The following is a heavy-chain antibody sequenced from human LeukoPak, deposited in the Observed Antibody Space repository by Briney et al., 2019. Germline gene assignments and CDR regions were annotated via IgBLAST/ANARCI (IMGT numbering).Heavy chain of an antibody. Sequence: GGSLRLSCAASGFTFSSYAMSWVRQAPGKGLEWVSAISGSGGSTYYADSVKGRFTISRDNSKITLYLQMNSLRAEDTAVYYCAPEGDYYDSSGYQPGYWGQGTLVTVSS. V-gene: IGHV3-23*01. D-gene: IGHD3-22*01. J-gene: IGHJ4*02. CDR2: ISGSGGST. CDR1: GFTFSSYA. CDR3: APEGDYYDSSGYQPGY.